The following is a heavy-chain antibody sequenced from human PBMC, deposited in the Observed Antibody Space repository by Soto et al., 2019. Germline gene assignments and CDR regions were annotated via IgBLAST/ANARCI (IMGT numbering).Heavy chain of an antibody. D-gene: IGHD4-17*01. CDR2: INPSSGST. CDR3: ARGYGELDY. CDR1: GYTFTSYY. V-gene: IGHV1-46*01. Sequence: QVQLVQSGAEVKKPGASVKVSCKPFGYTFTSYYLHWVRQAPGQGLEWMGIINPSSGSTNYPQNFQDRVTMTRNTSTSTVYMELSSLRSEDTAVYYCARGYGELDYWGQGTLVTVSS. J-gene: IGHJ4*02.